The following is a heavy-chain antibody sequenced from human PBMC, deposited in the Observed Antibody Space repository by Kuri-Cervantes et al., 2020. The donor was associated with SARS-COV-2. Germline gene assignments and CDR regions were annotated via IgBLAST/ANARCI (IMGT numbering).Heavy chain of an antibody. J-gene: IGHJ4*02. V-gene: IGHV4-39*01. D-gene: IGHD1-26*01. CDR1: GGSISSGSYY. CDR2: IYYSGGT. CDR3: ARGRELLGGDY. Sequence: GSLRLSCTVSGGSISSGSYYWGWIRQPPGKGLEWIGSIYYSGGTYYNPSLKSRVTISVDTSKNQFPLKLSSVTAADTAVYYCARGRELLGGDYWGQGTLVTVSS.